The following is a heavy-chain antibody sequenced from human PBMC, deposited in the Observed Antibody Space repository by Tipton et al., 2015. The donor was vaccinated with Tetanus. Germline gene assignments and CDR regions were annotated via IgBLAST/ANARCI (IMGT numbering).Heavy chain of an antibody. D-gene: IGHD6-13*01. V-gene: IGHV4-61*01. CDR3: ARSSGSGSSWYDWFDP. CDR1: GDSVSSDNSY. CDR2: VSYSGST. Sequence: TLSLTCTVSGDSVSSDNSYWSWVRQPPGRGLEWIGYVSYSGSTNYNPSLKGRLIMSLDTSKNQFSPKLISLTPADTAIYYCARSSGSGSSWYDWFDPWGQGTLVTVSS. J-gene: IGHJ5*02.